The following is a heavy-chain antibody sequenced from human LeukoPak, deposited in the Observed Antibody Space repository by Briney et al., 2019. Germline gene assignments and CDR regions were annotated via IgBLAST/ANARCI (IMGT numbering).Heavy chain of an antibody. D-gene: IGHD6-13*01. CDR3: AREGSGFSSIAAARGSNWFDP. J-gene: IGHJ5*02. V-gene: IGHV1-2*02. Sequence: GASVKVSCKAYGYTFSGYYMHWVRQVPGQGLEWMGWINPNSGGTNYAQKFQGRVTMTRDTSISTAYMELSRLRSDDTAVYYCAREGSGFSSIAAARGSNWFDPWGQGTLVTVSS. CDR2: INPNSGGT. CDR1: GYTFSGYY.